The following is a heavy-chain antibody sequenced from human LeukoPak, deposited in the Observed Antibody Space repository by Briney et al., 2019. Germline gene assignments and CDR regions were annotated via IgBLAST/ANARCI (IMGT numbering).Heavy chain of an antibody. CDR1: GYTFTSYG. D-gene: IGHD1-26*01. CDR3: ARDRGTGVGATYVLEQPYNWFDP. Sequence: ASVKVSCKASGYTFTSYGISWVRQAPGQGLEWMGWISAYNGNTNYAQRLQGRVTMTTDTSTSTAYMELRSLRSDDTAVYYCARDRGTGVGATYVLEQPYNWFDPWGQGTLVTVSS. CDR2: ISAYNGNT. J-gene: IGHJ5*02. V-gene: IGHV1-18*01.